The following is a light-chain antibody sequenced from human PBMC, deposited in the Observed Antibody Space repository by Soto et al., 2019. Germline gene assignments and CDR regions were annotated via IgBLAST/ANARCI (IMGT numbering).Light chain of an antibody. CDR3: ETWDSNTIGWV. V-gene: IGLV4-60*03. CDR1: SGHSSYI. J-gene: IGLJ3*02. CDR2: LEGSGSY. Sequence: QSVLTQSSSASASLGSSVKLTCTLSSGHSSYIIAWHQQQPGKAPRYLMKLEGSGSYNKGSGVPDRFSGSSSGADRYLTISNLQSEDEADYYCETWDSNTIGWVFGGGTKVTVL.